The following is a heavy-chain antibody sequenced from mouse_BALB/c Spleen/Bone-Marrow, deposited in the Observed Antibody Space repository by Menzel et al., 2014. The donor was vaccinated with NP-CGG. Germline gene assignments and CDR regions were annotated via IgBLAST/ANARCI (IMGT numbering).Heavy chain of an antibody. CDR3: GLNSLLRPFAY. V-gene: IGHV1S135*01. CDR2: IDPYNGGT. CDR1: GYSFTDYN. J-gene: IGHJ3*01. Sequence: EVKLQESGPELVKPGASVKVSCKASGYSFTDYNMYWVKQSHGKSLEWIGYIDPYNGGTSYNQKFKGKATLTADKSSSTAFMHLNSLTSEDSAVYYCGLNSLLRPFAYWGQGTLVTVSA. D-gene: IGHD1-2*01.